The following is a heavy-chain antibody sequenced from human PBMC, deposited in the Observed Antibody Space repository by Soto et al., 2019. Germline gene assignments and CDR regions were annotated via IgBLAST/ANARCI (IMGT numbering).Heavy chain of an antibody. CDR1: GGSISSSSYY. J-gene: IGHJ4*02. V-gene: IGHV4-39*01. D-gene: IGHD3-9*01. Sequence: QLQLQESGPGLVKPSETLSLTCTVSGGSISSSSYYWGWIRQPPGKGLEWIGSIYYSGSTYYNPSLKSRVTISVDTSKNQFSLKLSSVTAADTAVYYCARHADYYDILTGVGPFDYWGQGTLVTVSS. CDR3: ARHADYYDILTGVGPFDY. CDR2: IYYSGST.